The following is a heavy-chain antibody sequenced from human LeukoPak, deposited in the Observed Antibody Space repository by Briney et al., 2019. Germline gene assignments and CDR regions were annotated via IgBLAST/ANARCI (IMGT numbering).Heavy chain of an antibody. V-gene: IGHV4-34*01. CDR3: ARGGDNGRFDP. J-gene: IGHJ5*02. D-gene: IGHD3-10*01. CDR1: GGSFSGYY. CDR2: INHSGST. Sequence: PSETLSLTCAVYGGSFSGYYWSWIRQPPGKGLEWIGEINHSGSTNYNPSLKSRVTISVDTSKNQFSLKLSSVTAADTAVYYCARGGDNGRFDPWGQGTLVTVSS.